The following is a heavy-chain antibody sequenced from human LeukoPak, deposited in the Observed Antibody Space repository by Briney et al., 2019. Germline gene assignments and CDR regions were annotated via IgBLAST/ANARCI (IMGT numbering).Heavy chain of an antibody. CDR1: GFTVSSNY. Sequence: GGSLRLSCAASGFTVSSNYMSWVRQAPGKGLEWVSVIYSGGSTYYAESVKGRFTISRDNSKNTLYLQMNSLRAEDTAVYYCGRDSSPMLTFGFDYWGQGTLVTVSS. CDR2: IYSGGST. D-gene: IGHD3-16*01. CDR3: GRDSSPMLTFGFDY. V-gene: IGHV3-53*01. J-gene: IGHJ4*02.